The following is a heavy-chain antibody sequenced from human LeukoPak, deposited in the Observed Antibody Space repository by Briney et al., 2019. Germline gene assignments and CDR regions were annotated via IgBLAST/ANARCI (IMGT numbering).Heavy chain of an antibody. D-gene: IGHD5-24*01. J-gene: IGHJ4*02. CDR2: IYTSGST. V-gene: IGHV4-61*02. CDR1: GGSISSGSYY. CDR3: ARATESFDN. Sequence: SETLSLTCTVSGGSISSGSYYWSWIRQPAGKGLEWIGRIYTSGSTNYNPSLKSRVTISVDTSKNQFSLKLSSVTAADTAVYYCARATESFDNWGQGTLVTVSS.